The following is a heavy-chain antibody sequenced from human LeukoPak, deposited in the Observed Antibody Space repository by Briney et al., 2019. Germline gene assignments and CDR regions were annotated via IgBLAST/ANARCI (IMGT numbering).Heavy chain of an antibody. D-gene: IGHD3-10*01. V-gene: IGHV3-21*01. CDR3: ARDRPVVPAPLWFGELWRDFDY. Sequence: PGGSLRLSCAAYGFTFSSHSMNWVRQAPGKGLEWVSSISSSSSYIYYADSVKGRFTISRDNAKNSLYLQMNSLRAEDTAVYYCARDRPVVPAPLWFGELWRDFDYWGQGTLVTVPS. J-gene: IGHJ4*02. CDR1: GFTFSSHS. CDR2: ISSSSSYI.